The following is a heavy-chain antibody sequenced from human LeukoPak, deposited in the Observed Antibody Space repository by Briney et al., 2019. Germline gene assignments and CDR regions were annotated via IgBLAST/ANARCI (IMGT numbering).Heavy chain of an antibody. J-gene: IGHJ4*02. CDR1: GFSLSTSAVG. V-gene: IGHV2-5*01. CDR3: AHENPRFDY. Sequence: SGPTLVNPTQTLTLTCTFSGFSLSTSAVGMGWIRQPPRKALEWLALIYGNGDKRYNPSLESRLTITKDTSRNQVVLTMTNMDPVDTATYYCAHENPRFDYWGQGTLVTVSS. CDR2: IYGNGDK.